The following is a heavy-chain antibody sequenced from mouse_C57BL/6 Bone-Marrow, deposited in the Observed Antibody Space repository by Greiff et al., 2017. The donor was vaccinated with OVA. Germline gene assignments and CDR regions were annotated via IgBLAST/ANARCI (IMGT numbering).Heavy chain of an antibody. D-gene: IGHD2-10*02. CDR2: INPNNGGT. J-gene: IGHJ2*01. V-gene: IGHV1-26*01. CDR1: GYTFTDYY. Sequence: EVQLQQSGPELVKPGASVKISCKASGYTFTDYYMNWVKQSHGKSLEWIGDINPNNGGTSYNQKFKGKATLTVDKSSSTAYMELRSLTSEDSAVYYCASKRSMVKGYWGQGTTLTVSS. CDR3: ASKRSMVKGY.